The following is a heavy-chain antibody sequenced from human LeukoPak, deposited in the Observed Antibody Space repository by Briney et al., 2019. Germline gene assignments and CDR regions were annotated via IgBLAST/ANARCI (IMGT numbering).Heavy chain of an antibody. CDR1: GFTFSNAW. Sequence: GGSLGLSCAASGFTFSNAWMSWVRQAPGKGLEWVGRIKSKTDGGTTDYAAPVKGRFTISRDDSKNTLYLQMNSLKTEDTAVYYCAKDAAFTYYYDSSGSKGDYWGQGTLVTVSS. J-gene: IGHJ4*02. CDR2: IKSKTDGGTT. V-gene: IGHV3-15*01. CDR3: AKDAAFTYYYDSSGSKGDY. D-gene: IGHD3-22*01.